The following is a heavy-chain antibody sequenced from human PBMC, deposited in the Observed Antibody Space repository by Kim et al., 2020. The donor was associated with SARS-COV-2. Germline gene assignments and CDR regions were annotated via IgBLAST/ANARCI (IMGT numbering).Heavy chain of an antibody. J-gene: IGHJ6*02. CDR3: ARKDTAPWYGMDV. Sequence: GGSLRLSCAASGFTFSSYGMHWVRQAPGKGLEWVAVISYDGSNKYYADSVKGRFTISRDNSKNTLYLQMNSLRAEDTAVYYCARKDTAPWYGMDVWGQGTTVTVSS. V-gene: IGHV3-30*03. D-gene: IGHD5-18*01. CDR2: ISYDGSNK. CDR1: GFTFSSYG.